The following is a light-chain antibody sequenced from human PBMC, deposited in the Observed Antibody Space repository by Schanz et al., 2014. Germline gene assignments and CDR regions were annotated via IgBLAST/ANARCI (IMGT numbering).Light chain of an antibody. V-gene: IGKV3D-11*03. J-gene: IGKJ3*01. CDR1: QSVGRN. CDR3: HQYINSPFT. CDR2: DAS. Sequence: EIVLTQSPATLFLSPGEGATLSCRASQSVGRNLAWYQHKPGQAPRVLIYDASKRATGIPARFSGSGSGTDFTLTISSLEPEDFAVYYCHQYINSPFTFGPGTKLDLK.